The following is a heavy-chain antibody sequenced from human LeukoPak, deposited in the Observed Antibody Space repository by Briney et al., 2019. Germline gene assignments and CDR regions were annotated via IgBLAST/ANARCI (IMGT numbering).Heavy chain of an antibody. D-gene: IGHD6-19*01. CDR1: GYTFTSYG. CDR2: ISAYNGNT. J-gene: IGHJ6*03. Sequence: ASVKVSCKASGYTFTSYGISWVRQAPGQGFEWMGWISAYNGNTNYAQKLQGRVTMTTDTSTSTAYMELRSLRSDDTAVYYCARDRGSGWSRYYYYMDVWGKGTTVTVSS. V-gene: IGHV1-18*01. CDR3: ARDRGSGWSRYYYYMDV.